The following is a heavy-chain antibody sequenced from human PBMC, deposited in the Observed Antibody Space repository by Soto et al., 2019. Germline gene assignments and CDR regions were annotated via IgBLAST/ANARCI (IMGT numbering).Heavy chain of an antibody. V-gene: IGHV1-18*01. CDR1: GYTFTSYG. D-gene: IGHD3-10*01. Sequence: ASVKVSCKASGYTFTSYGISWVRQAPGQGLEWMGWISAYNGNTNYAQKLQGRVTMTTDTSTSTAYMELRSLRSDDTAVYYCASDFSITMVRDTDDYYGMDVWGQGTTVTVSS. J-gene: IGHJ6*02. CDR2: ISAYNGNT. CDR3: ASDFSITMVRDTDDYYGMDV.